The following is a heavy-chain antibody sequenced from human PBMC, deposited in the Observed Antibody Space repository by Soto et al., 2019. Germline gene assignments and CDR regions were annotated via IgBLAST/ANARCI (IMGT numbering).Heavy chain of an antibody. J-gene: IGHJ4*02. CDR1: GFTFSSYG. Sequence: QVQLVESGGGVVQPGRSLRLSCAASGFTFSSYGMHWVRQAPGKGLEWVAVIWYDGSNKYYADSVKGRFTISRDNSKNTLYLQMNSLRAEDTAVYYCARNPNSPATLYFYYWGQGTLVTVSS. V-gene: IGHV3-33*01. CDR3: ARNPNSPATLYFYY. CDR2: IWYDGSNK. D-gene: IGHD1-1*01.